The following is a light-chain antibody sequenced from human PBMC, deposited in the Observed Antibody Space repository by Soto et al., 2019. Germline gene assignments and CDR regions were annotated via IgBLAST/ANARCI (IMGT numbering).Light chain of an antibody. CDR2: KTS. CDR3: HQYNSYWT. V-gene: IGKV1-5*03. CDR1: QSVGSW. Sequence: DIQMTQSPSTLSASVGDIVTINFRASQSVGSWLAWYQQKPGKAPKLLIYKTSILENGVPSRFSGSGSGTEFTLSISSLQPDDFATYYCHQYNSYWTFGQGTKVDIK. J-gene: IGKJ1*01.